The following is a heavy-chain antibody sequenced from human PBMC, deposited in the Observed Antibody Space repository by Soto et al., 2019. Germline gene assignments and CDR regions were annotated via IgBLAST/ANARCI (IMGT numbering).Heavy chain of an antibody. CDR1: GFTFDDYA. D-gene: IGHD6-13*01. CDR2: INWNSGSI. J-gene: IGHJ1*01. V-gene: IGHV3-9*01. Sequence: EVQLVESGGGWVQPGRSLRLSCAASGFTFDDYAMHWVRQVPGKGLEWVSGINWNSGSIGYGDSVKGRFAISRDNAKNSLHLQMNSLSAEDTAFYYCVKDESINWYSGHFRHWGQGTLVTVS. CDR3: VKDESINWYSGHFRH.